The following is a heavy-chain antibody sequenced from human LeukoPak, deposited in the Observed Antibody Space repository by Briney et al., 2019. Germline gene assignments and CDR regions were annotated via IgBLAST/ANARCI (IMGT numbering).Heavy chain of an antibody. Sequence: PGGSLRLSCAASGFTFSDYYMSWIRQAPGKGLEWVSYISGSGSSTDYADSVKGRFTISRDNSKNALYLQMNSLRVEDTAVYYCAKDPPRSRAIVDAFDVWGQGTMVTVSS. CDR3: AKDPPRSRAIVDAFDV. CDR1: GFTFSDYY. V-gene: IGHV3-11*01. J-gene: IGHJ3*01. D-gene: IGHD3-22*01. CDR2: ISGSGSST.